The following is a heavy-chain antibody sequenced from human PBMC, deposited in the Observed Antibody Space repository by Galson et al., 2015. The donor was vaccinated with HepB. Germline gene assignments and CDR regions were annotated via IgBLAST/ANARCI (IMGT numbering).Heavy chain of an antibody. CDR1: GFTVSSNY. D-gene: IGHD3-3*01. J-gene: IGHJ3*02. CDR2: IYSGGST. Sequence: SLRLSCAASGFTVSSNYMSWVRQAPGKGLEWVSVIYSGGSTYYADSVKGRFTISRDNSKNTLYLQMNSLRAEDTAVYYCARSGDDLWSGHYAFDIWGQGTMVTVSS. CDR3: ARSGDDLWSGHYAFDI. V-gene: IGHV3-66*01.